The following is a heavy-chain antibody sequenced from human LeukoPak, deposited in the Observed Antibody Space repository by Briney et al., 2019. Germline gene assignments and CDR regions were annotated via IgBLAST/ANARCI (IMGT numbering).Heavy chain of an antibody. V-gene: IGHV1-18*01. Sequence: ASVKVSCKASGYTFTSYGISWVRQAPGQGLEWMGCISAYNGNTNYAQKLQGRVTMTTDTSTSTAYMELRSLRSDDTAVYYCARVFCSSTSCYINSGQQLGDFDYWGQGTLVTVSS. CDR1: GYTFTSYG. CDR2: ISAYNGNT. D-gene: IGHD2-2*01. J-gene: IGHJ4*02. CDR3: ARVFCSSTSCYINSGQQLGDFDY.